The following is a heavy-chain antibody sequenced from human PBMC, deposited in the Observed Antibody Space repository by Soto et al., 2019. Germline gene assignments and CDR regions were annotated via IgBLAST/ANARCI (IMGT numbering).Heavy chain of an antibody. Sequence: SETLSLTCTVSGISITSSYWNWFRQSPGKGLEWIGQISDRGDINYNPPLESRVAISTDTSKNQVSLTLTAVNAADTAVYFCARGRHWFGPWGQGTLVTAPQ. V-gene: IGHV4-59*08. CDR2: ISDRGDI. CDR1: GISITSSY. J-gene: IGHJ5*02. CDR3: ARGRHWFGP.